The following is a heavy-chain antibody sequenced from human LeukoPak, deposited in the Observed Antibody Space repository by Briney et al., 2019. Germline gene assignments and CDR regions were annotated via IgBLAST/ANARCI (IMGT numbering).Heavy chain of an antibody. CDR2: ISDGSSTI. D-gene: IGHD4-17*01. Sequence: GGSLRLSCAASGFTFSNWMHWVRQAPGKGLEWVSYISDGSSTIYYADSVRGRFTISRDNAKNSLYLQINSLRDEDTAVYYCARETVGLDYWGQGTLVTVSS. CDR1: GFTFSNW. CDR3: ARETVGLDY. J-gene: IGHJ4*02. V-gene: IGHV3-48*02.